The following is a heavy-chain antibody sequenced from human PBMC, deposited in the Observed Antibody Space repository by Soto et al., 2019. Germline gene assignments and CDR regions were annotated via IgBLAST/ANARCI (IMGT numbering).Heavy chain of an antibody. CDR1: GGSISSTNW. D-gene: IGHD6-19*01. CDR3: VRDSGNGWKDY. Sequence: QVQLQESGPGLVKPSGTLSLTCAVSGGSISSTNWWHWVRQPPGKGLEWIGEIDHSGSTNYNPSLKSRVTMSVDKPKDQFSLKLSSVTAADTAVYDCVRDSGNGWKDYWGQGTLVTVSS. V-gene: IGHV4-4*02. J-gene: IGHJ4*02. CDR2: IDHSGST.